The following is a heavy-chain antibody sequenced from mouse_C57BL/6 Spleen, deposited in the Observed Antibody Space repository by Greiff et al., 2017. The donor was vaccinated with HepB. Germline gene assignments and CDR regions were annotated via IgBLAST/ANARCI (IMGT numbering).Heavy chain of an antibody. CDR2: ISSGGDYI. Sequence: EVKVVESGEGLVKPGGSLKLSCAASGFTFSSYAMSWVRQTPEKRLEWVAYISSGGDYIYYADTVKGRFTISRDNARNTLYLQMSSLKSEDTAMYYCTRASLYYDYDTWFAYWGQGTLVTVSA. CDR3: TRASLYYDYDTWFAY. J-gene: IGHJ3*01. D-gene: IGHD2-4*01. V-gene: IGHV5-9-1*02. CDR1: GFTFSSYA.